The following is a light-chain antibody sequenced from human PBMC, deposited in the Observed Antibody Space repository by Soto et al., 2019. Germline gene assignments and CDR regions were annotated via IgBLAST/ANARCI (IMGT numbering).Light chain of an antibody. V-gene: IGLV2-11*01. CDR3: CSNAGSLEV. CDR1: SSDVGAYNY. CDR2: DVS. Sequence: QSALTQPPSVSGSPGQSVTISCTGTSSDVGAYNYVAWYQQHPGKAPKVMIYDVSKRPSGVPDRFSGSKSGNTASLTISGLQAEDEADYSCCSNAGSLEVFGTGTKVTVL. J-gene: IGLJ1*01.